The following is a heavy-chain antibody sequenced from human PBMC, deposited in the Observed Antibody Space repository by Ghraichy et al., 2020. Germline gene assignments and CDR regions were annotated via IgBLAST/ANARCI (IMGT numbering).Heavy chain of an antibody. J-gene: IGHJ4*02. CDR3: ARDSRGRDYVWGSYRYTAGGPEDY. V-gene: IGHV3-21*01. D-gene: IGHD3-16*02. Sequence: GGSLRLSCAASGFTFSSYSMNWVRQAPGKGLEWVSSISSSSSSYIYYADSVKGRFTISRDNAKNSLYLQMNSLRAEDTAVYYCARDSRGRDYVWGSYRYTAGGPEDYWGQGTLVTVSS. CDR1: GFTFSSYS. CDR2: ISSSSSSYI.